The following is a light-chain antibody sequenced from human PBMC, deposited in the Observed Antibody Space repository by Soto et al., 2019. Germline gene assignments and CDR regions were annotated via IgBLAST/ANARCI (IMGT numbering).Light chain of an antibody. Sequence: XILLTQAPGTLSLSPGERSTLSCRSSQSVSSSYLAWYQQKPGQANRLLIYGASSRATGIPDRFSGSGSGTDFTLTISRLEPEDFAVYYCQQYGSSFTFGGVTKVDI. J-gene: IGKJ4*01. CDR3: QQYGSSFT. CDR2: GAS. V-gene: IGKV3-20*01. CDR1: QSVSSSY.